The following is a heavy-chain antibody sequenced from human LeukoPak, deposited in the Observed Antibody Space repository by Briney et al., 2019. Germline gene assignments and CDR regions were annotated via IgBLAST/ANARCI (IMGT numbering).Heavy chain of an antibody. D-gene: IGHD4-17*01. J-gene: IGHJ4*02. Sequence: SETLSLTCTVSGGSISSHYWSWIRQPPGEGLEWIGYIYYSGSTNYNPSLKSRVAISVDTSKNQFSLKLSSVTAADTAVYYCARLVYGDYRIDYWGQGTLVTVSS. CDR3: ARLVYGDYRIDY. CDR2: IYYSGST. V-gene: IGHV4-59*11. CDR1: GGSISSHY.